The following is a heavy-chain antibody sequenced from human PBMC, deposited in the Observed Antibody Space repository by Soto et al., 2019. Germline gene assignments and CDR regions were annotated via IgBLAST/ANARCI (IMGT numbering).Heavy chain of an antibody. J-gene: IGHJ6*03. CDR1: GFTFSGSA. V-gene: IGHV3-73*01. CDR2: IRSKANSYAT. CDR3: TIPGMYSSSSPPYYYYYMDV. D-gene: IGHD6-6*01. Sequence: EVQLVESGGGLVQPGGSLKLSCAASGFTFSGSAMHWVRQASRKGLEWVGRIRSKANSYATAYAASVKGRFTISRDDSKITAYLQMNSLKTEDTAVYYCTIPGMYSSSSPPYYYYYMDVWGKGTTVTVSS.